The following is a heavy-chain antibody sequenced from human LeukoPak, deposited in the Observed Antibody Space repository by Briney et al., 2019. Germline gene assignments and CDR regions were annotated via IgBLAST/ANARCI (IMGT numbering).Heavy chain of an antibody. D-gene: IGHD5-12*01. Sequence: ASVKVSCKASGYTFTSYGISWVRQAPGQGLEWMGWISAYNGNTNYAQKLQGRVTMTTDTSTSTAYMELRSLRSDDTAVYYCGKGRRLHYYYYGMDVWGQGTTVTVSS. CDR1: GYTFTSYG. CDR2: ISAYNGNT. CDR3: GKGRRLHYYYYGMDV. V-gene: IGHV1-18*01. J-gene: IGHJ6*02.